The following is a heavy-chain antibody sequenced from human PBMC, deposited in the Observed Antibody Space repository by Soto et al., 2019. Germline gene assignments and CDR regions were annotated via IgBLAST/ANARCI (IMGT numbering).Heavy chain of an antibody. CDR3: AKGRKAVAGDFDY. CDR1: GFTFDDYA. D-gene: IGHD6-19*01. CDR2: ISWNSGSI. Sequence: ESGGGLVQPGRSLRLSCAASGFTFDDYAMHWVRQAPGKGLEWVSGISWNSGSIGYADSVKGRFTISRDNAKNSLYLQMNSLRAEDTALYYCAKGRKAVAGDFDYWGQGTLVTVSS. V-gene: IGHV3-9*01. J-gene: IGHJ4*02.